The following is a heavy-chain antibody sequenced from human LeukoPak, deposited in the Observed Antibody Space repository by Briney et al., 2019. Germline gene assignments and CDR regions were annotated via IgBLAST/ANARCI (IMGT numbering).Heavy chain of an antibody. J-gene: IGHJ4*02. CDR2: INHRGST. CDR1: GGSFSGYY. V-gene: IGHV4-34*01. D-gene: IGHD2-2*01. Sequence: SETLSLTCAVYGGSFSGYYWSWIRQPPGKGLEWIGEINHRGSTNYNPSLKSRVTISVDTSKNEFSLKLSSVTAADTAVYYCGRGFRGVPAARGRGFDYWGQGTLVTVSS. CDR3: GRGFRGVPAARGRGFDY.